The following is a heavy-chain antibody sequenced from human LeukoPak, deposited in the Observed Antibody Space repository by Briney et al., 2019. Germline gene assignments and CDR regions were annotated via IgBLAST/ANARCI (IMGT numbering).Heavy chain of an antibody. D-gene: IGHD3-10*01. CDR1: GFTFSDYY. Sequence: PGGSLRLSCAASGFTFSDYYMSWIRQAPGKGLEWVSYISSSGSTIYYADSVKGRFTISRDNAKNSLYLQMNSLRAEDTALYYCAKDIRGYPFGELGYWGQGTLVTVSS. CDR2: ISSSGSTI. J-gene: IGHJ4*02. CDR3: AKDIRGYPFGELGY. V-gene: IGHV3-11*01.